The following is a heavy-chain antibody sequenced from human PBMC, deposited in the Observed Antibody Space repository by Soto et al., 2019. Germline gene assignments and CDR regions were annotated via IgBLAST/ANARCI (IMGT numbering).Heavy chain of an antibody. V-gene: IGHV1-3*01. Sequence: QVPLVQSGAEVKKPGASVKVSCKASGYTFSNYEMHWVRQAPGQRLEWMGWINAGKGITKYSQKFQGRVTITRDTSASTDYMELSSLRSEDTAVYYCARESWPRIAAAGIFEYWGQGTLVTVSS. CDR2: INAGKGIT. CDR1: GYTFSNYE. D-gene: IGHD6-13*01. J-gene: IGHJ4*02. CDR3: ARESWPRIAAAGIFEY.